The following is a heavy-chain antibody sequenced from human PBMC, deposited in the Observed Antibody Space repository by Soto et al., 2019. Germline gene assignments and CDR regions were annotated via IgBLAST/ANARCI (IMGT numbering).Heavy chain of an antibody. CDR3: ARGGNPDDATYASGMEV. D-gene: IGHD1-1*01. V-gene: IGHV3-72*01. J-gene: IGHJ6*01. CDR2: VRNKANYYTT. Sequence: PGGSLRLSCAASVLTFSDHYMDCVRHSPGKGLEWLGRVRNKANYYTTESAASVKGRFVMSRDDSKNSVFLQMNILKNEDTAVYYCARGGNPDDATYASGMEVLGQGTTVNVSS. CDR1: VLTFSDHY.